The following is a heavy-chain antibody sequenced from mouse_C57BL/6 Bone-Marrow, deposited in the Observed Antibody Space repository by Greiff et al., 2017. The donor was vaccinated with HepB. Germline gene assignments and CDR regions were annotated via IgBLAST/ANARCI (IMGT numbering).Heavy chain of an antibody. D-gene: IGHD1-1*01. CDR3: ARSGPHYYGSSSYWYFDV. V-gene: IGHV1-9*01. CDR1: GYTFTGYW. Sequence: QVQLQQSGAELLKPGASVKLSCKATGYTFTGYWIEWVKQRPGHGLEWIGEILPGSGSTNYNEKFKGKATFTADTSSNTAYMQLSSLTTEDSAIYYCARSGPHYYGSSSYWYFDVWGTGTTVTVSS. J-gene: IGHJ1*03. CDR2: ILPGSGST.